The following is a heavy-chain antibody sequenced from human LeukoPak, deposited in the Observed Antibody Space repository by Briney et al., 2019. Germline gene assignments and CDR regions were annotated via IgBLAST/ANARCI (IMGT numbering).Heavy chain of an antibody. V-gene: IGHV4-4*02. CDR2: IHDGGGF. CDR1: GVSITYSNW. Sequence: PSETLSLTCAVSGVSITYSNWWSWVRQPPGKVLEWIGEIHDGGGFHFNPLLKGRVAMSMDRSQNQLSLRLSSVTAADTAVYYCARDLGYQLLYWGQGIQVTVSS. CDR3: ARDLGYQLLY. J-gene: IGHJ4*02. D-gene: IGHD2-2*01.